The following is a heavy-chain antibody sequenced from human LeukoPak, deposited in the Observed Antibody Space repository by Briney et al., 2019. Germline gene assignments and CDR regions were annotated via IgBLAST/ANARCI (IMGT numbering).Heavy chain of an antibody. J-gene: IGHJ4*02. CDR3: ARAVTSMDGY. CDR2: LNEDGSKR. CDR1: GLTFSSYW. V-gene: IGHV3-7*03. D-gene: IGHD5-18*01. Sequence: HTGGSLRLSCAASGLTFSSYWMTWVRQAPGKGLEWVASLNEDGSKRSYVGSVKGRFTISRDNAQKPVYLQMNSLTAEDTAVYYCARAVTSMDGYWGQGTLVTVSS.